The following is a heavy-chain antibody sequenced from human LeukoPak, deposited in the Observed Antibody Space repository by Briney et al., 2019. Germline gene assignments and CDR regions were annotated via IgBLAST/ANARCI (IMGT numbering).Heavy chain of an antibody. V-gene: IGHV3-23*01. D-gene: IGHD6-13*01. CDR3: ASRTIDLYSSSWYFDY. CDR1: GFTFSGYA. J-gene: IGHJ4*02. CDR2: ISGSGGST. Sequence: GGSLRLSCAASGFTFSGYAMSWVRQAPGKGLEWVSAISGSGGSTYYADSVKGRFTISRDNSKNTLYLQMNSLRAEDTAVYYCASRTIDLYSSSWYFDYWGQGTLVTVSS.